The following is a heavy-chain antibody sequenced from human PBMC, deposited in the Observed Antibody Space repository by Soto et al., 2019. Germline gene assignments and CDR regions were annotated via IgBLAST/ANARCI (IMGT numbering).Heavy chain of an antibody. CDR1: GGSISSGGYY. D-gene: IGHD3-22*01. Sequence: QVQLQESGPGLVKPSQTLSLTCTVSGGSISSGGYYWSWIRQHPGKGLEWIGYIYYSGSTYYNPSLKSRVTISVDTSKNQFSLKLSSVTAADTAMYYCARGPPITMIVVALNFDYWGQGTLVTVSS. V-gene: IGHV4-31*03. J-gene: IGHJ4*02. CDR3: ARGPPITMIVVALNFDY. CDR2: IYYSGST.